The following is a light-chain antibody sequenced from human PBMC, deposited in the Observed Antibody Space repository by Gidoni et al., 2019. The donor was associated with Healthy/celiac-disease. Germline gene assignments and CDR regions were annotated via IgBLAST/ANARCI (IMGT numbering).Light chain of an antibody. CDR2: WAS. CDR1: QSVLYSSNNKNY. Sequence: DIVTTQSPDSLAVSLGERATINWKSSQSVLYSSNNKNYLAWYQQKPGQPPKLLIYWASTRESGVPDRFSGSGSGTDFTLTISSLQAEDVAVYYCQQYYSTPYTFGQGTKLEIK. J-gene: IGKJ2*01. CDR3: QQYYSTPYT. V-gene: IGKV4-1*01.